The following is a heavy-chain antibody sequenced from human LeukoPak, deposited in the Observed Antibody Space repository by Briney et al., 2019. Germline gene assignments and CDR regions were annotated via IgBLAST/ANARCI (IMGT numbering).Heavy chain of an antibody. V-gene: IGHV3-21*01. CDR3: ARDLGDLIVGGEYFQH. CDR2: ISSSSSYI. CDR1: GFTFSTYS. D-gene: IGHD1-26*01. J-gene: IGHJ1*01. Sequence: GGSLGLSCAASGFTFSTYSMNWVRQAPGKGLEWVSSISSSSSYIHYADSVKGRFTISRDNAKNSLHLQMNSLRAEDTAVYYCARDLGDLIVGGEYFQHWGQGTLVTVSS.